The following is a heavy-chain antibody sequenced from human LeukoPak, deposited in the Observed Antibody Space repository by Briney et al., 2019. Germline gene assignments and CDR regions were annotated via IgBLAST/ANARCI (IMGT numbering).Heavy chain of an antibody. D-gene: IGHD3-22*01. CDR1: GFTFSIYA. CDR3: AKKGYYDGSGYYMYYFDH. CDR2: ISGSGGTA. V-gene: IGHV3-23*01. Sequence: HPGGSLRLSCAASGFTFSIYAMSCVRQAPGKGLEWVSAISGSGGTAYYADSVKGRFTISRDNSKNTLYLQMKSLRAEDTAVYYCAKKGYYDGSGYYMYYFDHWGQGTLVTVSS. J-gene: IGHJ4*02.